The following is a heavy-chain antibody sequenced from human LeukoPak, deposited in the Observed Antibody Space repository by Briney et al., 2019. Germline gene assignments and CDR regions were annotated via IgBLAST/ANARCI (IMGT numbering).Heavy chain of an antibody. V-gene: IGHV4-4*07. Sequence: SETLSLTCTVSGGSISSYYWSWIRQPAGKGLEWIGRIYTSGSTNYNPSLMSRVTMSVDTSKNQFSLKLSSVTAADTAVYYCAREKFYYDSSGYYPIDYWGQGTLVTVSS. J-gene: IGHJ4*02. CDR2: IYTSGST. CDR3: AREKFYYDSSGYYPIDY. CDR1: GGSISSYY. D-gene: IGHD3-22*01.